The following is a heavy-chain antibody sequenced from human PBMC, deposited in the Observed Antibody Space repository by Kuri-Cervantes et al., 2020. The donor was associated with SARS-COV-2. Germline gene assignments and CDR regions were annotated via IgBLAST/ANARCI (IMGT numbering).Heavy chain of an antibody. J-gene: IGHJ4*02. CDR1: GFTFSNAW. CDR3: TTAPDYGDYVGPDY. CDR2: IKSKTDGGTT. Sequence: GGSLRLSCAASGFTFSNAWMNWVRQAPGKGLEWVGRIKSKTDGGTTDYAAPVKGRFTISRDDSKNTPYLQMNSLKTEDTAVYYCTTAPDYGDYVGPDYWGQGTLVTVSS. V-gene: IGHV3-15*07. D-gene: IGHD4-17*01.